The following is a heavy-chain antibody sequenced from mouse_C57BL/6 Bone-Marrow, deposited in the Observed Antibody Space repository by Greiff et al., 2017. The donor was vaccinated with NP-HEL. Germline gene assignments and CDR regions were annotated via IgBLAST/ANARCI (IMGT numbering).Heavy chain of an antibody. V-gene: IGHV1-63*01. D-gene: IGHD2-1*01. CDR3: ARRGYYGNYCDYAMDY. CDR1: GYTFTNYW. Sequence: QVQLQQSGAELVRPGTSVKMSCKASGYTFTNYWIGWAKQRPGHGLEWIGDIYPGGGYTNYNEKFKGKATLTADKSSSTTYMQFSSLTSEDSAIYYCARRGYYGNYCDYAMDYWGQGTSVTVSS. CDR2: IYPGGGYT. J-gene: IGHJ4*01.